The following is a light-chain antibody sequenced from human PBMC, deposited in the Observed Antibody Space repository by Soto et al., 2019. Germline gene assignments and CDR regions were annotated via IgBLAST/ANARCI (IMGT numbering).Light chain of an antibody. V-gene: IGKV1-33*01. J-gene: IGKJ4*01. Sequence: DIQMTQSPSSLSASVGDRVTITCQASQDISNYLNWYQQKPGKAPKLLIYDASNLETGVPSRLSGSGSGTDFTFTISSLQPEDIATYYCQQYDNLPRLTFGGGTKVEIK. CDR1: QDISNY. CDR2: DAS. CDR3: QQYDNLPRLT.